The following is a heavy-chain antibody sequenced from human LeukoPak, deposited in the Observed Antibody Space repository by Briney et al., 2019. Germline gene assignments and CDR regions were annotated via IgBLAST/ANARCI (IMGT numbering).Heavy chain of an antibody. Sequence: GGSLRLSCAASGFTVSTNYMNWVRQAPGKGVEWVSILYSGSSTYYADSVKGRFTISRDSSKNTLFLQMNDLRAEDTAVYYCARVGDHFHWYLDLWGRGTLVTVSS. D-gene: IGHD3-3*02. V-gene: IGHV3-53*01. CDR3: ARVGDHFHWYLDL. CDR1: GFTVSTNY. J-gene: IGHJ2*01. CDR2: LYSGSST.